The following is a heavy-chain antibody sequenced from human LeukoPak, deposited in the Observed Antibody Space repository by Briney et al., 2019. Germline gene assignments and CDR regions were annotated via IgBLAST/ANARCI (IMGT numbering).Heavy chain of an antibody. CDR1: GFTFSSYA. J-gene: IGHJ6*04. V-gene: IGHV3-30*04. D-gene: IGHD3-9*01. Sequence: GGSLRLSCAASGFTFSSYAMHWVRQAPGKGLEWVAVISYDGSNKYYADSVKGRFTISRDNSKNTLYLQMNSLRAEDTAVYYCARDRTLNQVLRYFDWMGYYYGMDVWGKGTTVTVSS. CDR2: ISYDGSNK. CDR3: ARDRTLNQVLRYFDWMGYYYGMDV.